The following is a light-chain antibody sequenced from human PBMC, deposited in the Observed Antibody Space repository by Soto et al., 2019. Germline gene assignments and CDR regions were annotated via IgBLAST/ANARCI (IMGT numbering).Light chain of an antibody. J-gene: IGKJ2*01. Sequence: DIQMTQSPATLSASVGDRVTITCRASQSISTWLAWYQQKPGKAPKLLIYRASSLESGVPTRFSGSGSGTEFTLTINSLQPDDFTTYYCQQYLTYPYTFGQGTKLEIK. V-gene: IGKV1-5*03. CDR1: QSISTW. CDR2: RAS. CDR3: QQYLTYPYT.